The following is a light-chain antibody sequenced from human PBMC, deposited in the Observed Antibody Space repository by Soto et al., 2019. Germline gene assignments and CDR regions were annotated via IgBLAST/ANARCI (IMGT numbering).Light chain of an antibody. CDR1: QSVSSSY. J-gene: IGKJ1*01. V-gene: IGKV3-20*01. Sequence: EIVLTQSPGTLSLSPGERATLSCRASQSVSSSYLAWYQQKPGQAHRLLIYGASSRATGIPDRFSGSGSGTDFTLTISRLEPEDFAVYYCQQYGSSPRACGQGTKVEI. CDR2: GAS. CDR3: QQYGSSPRA.